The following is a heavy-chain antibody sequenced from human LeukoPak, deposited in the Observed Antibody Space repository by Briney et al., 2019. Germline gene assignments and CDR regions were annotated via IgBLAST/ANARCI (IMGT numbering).Heavy chain of an antibody. V-gene: IGHV3-9*03. CDR3: AKSGSSWTQYYFDY. CDR1: GFTFDDYA. D-gene: IGHD6-13*01. Sequence: GGSLRLSCAASGFTFDDYAMHWVRQGPGKGLDWVSGISWNSGSIGYADSVKGRFTISRDNAKNSLYLQMNSLRAEDMALYYCAKSGSSWTQYYFDYWGQGTLVTVSS. J-gene: IGHJ4*02. CDR2: ISWNSGSI.